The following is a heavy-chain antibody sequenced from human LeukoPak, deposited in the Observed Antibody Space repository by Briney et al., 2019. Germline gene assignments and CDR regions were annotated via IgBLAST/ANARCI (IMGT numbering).Heavy chain of an antibody. V-gene: IGHV1-18*01. CDR3: ARVPDFLSVYYTSDY. CDR2: ISGYNGNT. CDR1: GYTFTSYD. D-gene: IGHD3-3*01. J-gene: IGHJ4*02. Sequence: GASVKVSCTASGYTFTSYDINWVRQAPGQGLEWMGWISGYNGNTKFAQKLQGRITMTTDTSTTTAYMELRSLRSDDTAVYYCARVPDFLSVYYTSDYWGQGSLVTVSS.